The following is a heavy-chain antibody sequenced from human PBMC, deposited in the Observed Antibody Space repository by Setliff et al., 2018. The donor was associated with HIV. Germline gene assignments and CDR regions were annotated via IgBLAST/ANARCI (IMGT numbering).Heavy chain of an antibody. D-gene: IGHD6-19*01. V-gene: IGHV4-61*02. J-gene: IGHJ3*02. CDR3: ARVAGGVDAFDI. CDR1: GGSISTGSYY. Sequence: SETLSLTCTVSGGSISTGSYYWSWIRQPAGKGLEWIGRIYTSGSTNYNPSLKSRITISVDTSKKQFSLKLTSVTAADSAVYYCARVAGGVDAFDIWGQGTMVTV. CDR2: IYTSGST.